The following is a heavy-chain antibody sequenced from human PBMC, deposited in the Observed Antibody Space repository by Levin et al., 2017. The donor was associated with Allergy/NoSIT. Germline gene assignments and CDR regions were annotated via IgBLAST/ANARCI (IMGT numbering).Heavy chain of an antibody. Sequence: SETLSLTCTVSGGSISSYYWSWIRQPPGKGLEWIGYIYYSGSTNYNPSLKSRVTISVDTSKNQFSLKLSSVTAADTAVYYCARFAGDYYGSGSSNYFDYWGQGTLVTVSS. CDR1: GGSISSYY. CDR3: ARFAGDYYGSGSSNYFDY. CDR2: IYYSGST. V-gene: IGHV4-59*08. J-gene: IGHJ4*02. D-gene: IGHD3-10*01.